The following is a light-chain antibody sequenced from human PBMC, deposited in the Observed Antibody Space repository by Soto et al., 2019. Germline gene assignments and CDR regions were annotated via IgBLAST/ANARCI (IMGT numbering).Light chain of an antibody. CDR1: QGVGST. CDR2: DAS. V-gene: IGKV3-15*01. J-gene: IGKJ4*01. CDR3: QQYSQWPLT. Sequence: ELVLTQSPATLSVSPRERATLSCRASQGVGSTVAWYQQKPGQAPRLLIYDASTRATGIPVRFSGDGSGTEFTLTTISLQSDDFAVDYCQQYSQWPLTFGGGTKVEIK.